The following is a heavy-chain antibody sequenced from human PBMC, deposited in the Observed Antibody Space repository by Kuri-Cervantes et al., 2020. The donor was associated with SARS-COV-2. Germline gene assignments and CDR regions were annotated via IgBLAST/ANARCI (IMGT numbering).Heavy chain of an antibody. Sequence: SCTVSGGSISSGGYYWSWIRQHPGKGLEWIGYIYYSGITYYNPSLKSRVTISVDTSKNQFSLKLSSVTAADTAVYYCARSYDSSGSDAFDIWGQGTMVTVSS. CDR1: GGSISSGGYY. D-gene: IGHD3-22*01. CDR2: IYYSGIT. V-gene: IGHV4-31*02. J-gene: IGHJ3*02. CDR3: ARSYDSSGSDAFDI.